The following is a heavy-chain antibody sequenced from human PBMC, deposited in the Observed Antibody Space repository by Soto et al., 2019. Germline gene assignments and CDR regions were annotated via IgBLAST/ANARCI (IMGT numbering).Heavy chain of an antibody. CDR1: GFTVSSNS. Sequence: PGGSLRLSCVASGFTVSSNSMSWVRQAPGKGLEWVSVIYSGGRTDYADSVKGRFTISRDNSQNTLYFQMNSLRSEDTAVYYCARDETYCTGDSCFFYFDNWGQGT. D-gene: IGHD2-15*01. J-gene: IGHJ4*02. CDR3: ARDETYCTGDSCFFYFDN. V-gene: IGHV3-53*01. CDR2: IYSGGRT.